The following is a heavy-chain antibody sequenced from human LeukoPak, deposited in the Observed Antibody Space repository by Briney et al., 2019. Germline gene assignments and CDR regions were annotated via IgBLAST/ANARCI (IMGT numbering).Heavy chain of an antibody. J-gene: IGHJ5*02. D-gene: IGHD1-1*01. CDR1: GGSISSSSYY. CDR3: ARKRRACFDP. Sequence: SETLSLTCTVSGGSISSSSYYWGWIRQPPGKGLEWIGSIYYSGSTYYNPSLKSRVTISVDTSKNQFSLKLSSVTAADTAVYYCARKRRACFDPWGQGTLVTVSS. V-gene: IGHV4-39*07. CDR2: IYYSGST.